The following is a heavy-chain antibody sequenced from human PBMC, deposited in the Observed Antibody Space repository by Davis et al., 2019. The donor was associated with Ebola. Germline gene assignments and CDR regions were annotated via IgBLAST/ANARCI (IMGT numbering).Heavy chain of an antibody. CDR3: TMDFIVITSDTDGDYYYYYGMDV. CDR2: IKSKTDGGAT. D-gene: IGHD2/OR15-2a*01. Sequence: GGSLRLSCAASGFTFSSYAMSWVRQAPGKGLEWVGRIKSKTDGGATDYAAPVKGRFTISRDDSKNTLYLQMNSLKTEDTAVYYCTMDFIVITSDTDGDYYYYYGMDVWGQGTTVTVSS. CDR1: GFTFSSYA. J-gene: IGHJ6*02. V-gene: IGHV3-15*01.